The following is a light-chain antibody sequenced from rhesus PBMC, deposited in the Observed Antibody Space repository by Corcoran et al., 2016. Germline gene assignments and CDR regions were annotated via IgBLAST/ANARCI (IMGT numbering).Light chain of an antibody. CDR3: QHGYCIPFT. CDR1: QDISNN. V-gene: IGKV1S17*01. J-gene: IGKJ3*01. CDR2: AAS. Sequence: DIQMTQSPSSLSASVGDRVTITCQASQDISNNLARYQQKPGKVPKLLIYAASTLQSGVPSRFRGPGSGTDLTISISSLQPEDFASYYCQHGYCIPFTFGPGTKLDIK.